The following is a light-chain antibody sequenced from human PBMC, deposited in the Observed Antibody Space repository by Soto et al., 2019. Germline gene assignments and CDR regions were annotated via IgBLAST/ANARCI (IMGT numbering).Light chain of an antibody. CDR1: QSISSW. CDR3: QKYNSLYI. J-gene: IGKJ2*01. V-gene: IGKV1-5*03. CDR2: KAS. Sequence: DIQMTQSPSTLSASVGDRVTITCRASQSISSWLAWYQQKPGKAPKLLIYKASSLESGVPSRFSGSGSGTEFTLTISSLQPDDFATYYSQKYNSLYILGQGTKREIK.